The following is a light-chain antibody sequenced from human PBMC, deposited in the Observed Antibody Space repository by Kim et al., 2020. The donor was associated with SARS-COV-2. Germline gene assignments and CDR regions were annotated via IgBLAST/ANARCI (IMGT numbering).Light chain of an antibody. V-gene: IGKV1-39*01. CDR1: QSISSY. CDR3: QQSFNTPYT. CDR2: AAS. Sequence: SACVGDRVTITCRASQSISSYLNWYQQKPGKAPKVLIYAASNLQSGVPSRFSGSGSGTDFTLTISNLQPEDFATYCCQQSFNTPYTFGQGTKLEI. J-gene: IGKJ2*01.